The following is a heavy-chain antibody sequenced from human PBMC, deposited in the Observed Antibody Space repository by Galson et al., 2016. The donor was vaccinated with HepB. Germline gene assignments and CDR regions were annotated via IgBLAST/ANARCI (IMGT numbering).Heavy chain of an antibody. Sequence: SLRLSCAASGFTFSSSVMSWVRQAPGKGLEWVSTITTTGGATYYADSVKGRFTISRDNSKNTLNLQMNSLRAEDTAIYYCARHWGNWGQGTLVTVSS. CDR3: ARHWGN. V-gene: IGHV3-23*01. CDR2: ITTTGGAT. D-gene: IGHD3-16*01. CDR1: GFTFSSSV. J-gene: IGHJ4*02.